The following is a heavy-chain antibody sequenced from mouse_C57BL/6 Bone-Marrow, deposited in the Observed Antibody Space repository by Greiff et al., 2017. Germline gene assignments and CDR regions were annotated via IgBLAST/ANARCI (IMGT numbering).Heavy chain of an antibody. Sequence: QVQLQQPGAELVKPGASVKLSCKASGYTFTSYWMQWVKQRPGQGLEWIGEIDPSDSYTNYNQKFKGKATLTVDTSSSTAYMQHSSLTSEDSAVYYCAREPLLRGMDYWGQGTSVTVSS. CDR3: AREPLLRGMDY. V-gene: IGHV1-50*01. D-gene: IGHD1-2*01. CDR2: IDPSDSYT. J-gene: IGHJ4*01. CDR1: GYTFTSYW.